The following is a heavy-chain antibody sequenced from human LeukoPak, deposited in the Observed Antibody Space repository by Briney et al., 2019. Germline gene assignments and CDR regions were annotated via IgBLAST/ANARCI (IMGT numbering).Heavy chain of an antibody. CDR1: GYTFTSYG. CDR2: ISAYNGNT. CDR3: ARSFYDDSGYSAWLN. J-gene: IGHJ4*02. V-gene: IGHV1-18*01. D-gene: IGHD3-22*01. Sequence: ASVKVSCKASGYTFTSYGISWVRQAPGQGLEWMGWISAYNGNTNYAQNLQGRVTLTTDTSTSTAYMELSSLRSDDTAVYYCARSFYDDSGYSAWLNWGQGTLVTVSS.